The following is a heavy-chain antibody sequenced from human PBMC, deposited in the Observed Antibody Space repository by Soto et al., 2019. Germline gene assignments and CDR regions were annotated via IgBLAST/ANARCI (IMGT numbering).Heavy chain of an antibody. CDR2: ISYDAANK. J-gene: IGHJ4*02. CDR3: ASGTAFDH. Sequence: QVQLVESGGGVVQPGRSLRLSCAASGFTFSNFGMHWVSQAPGKGLEWVAYISYDAANKYYADSVKGRFTISRDNSKNSLHLQMDSLSGDDTALYYCASGTAFDHWGQGTLVSVSS. D-gene: IGHD2-21*02. CDR1: GFTFSNFG. V-gene: IGHV3-30*03.